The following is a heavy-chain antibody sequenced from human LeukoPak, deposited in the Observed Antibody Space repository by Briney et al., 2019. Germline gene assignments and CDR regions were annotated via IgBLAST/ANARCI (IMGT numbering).Heavy chain of an antibody. CDR2: INSDGSST. CDR3: ARDRRDGDKWP. V-gene: IGHV3-74*01. CDR1: GFTFSSYW. J-gene: IGHJ5*02. Sequence: GGSLRLSCAASGFTFSSYWMHWVRQAPGKGLVWASRINSDGSSTTYADSVKGRFTISRDNARNTLYLQMNNLRAEDTAVYYCARDRRDGDKWPWGQGTLVTVSS. D-gene: IGHD5-24*01.